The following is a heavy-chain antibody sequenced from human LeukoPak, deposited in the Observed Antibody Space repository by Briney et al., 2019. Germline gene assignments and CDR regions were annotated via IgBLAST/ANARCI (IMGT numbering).Heavy chain of an antibody. CDR3: AKDHDFVWGKNRLNWFDP. CDR2: ISGSGGST. Sequence: GGSLRLSCAASGFTFSSYSMNWVRQAPGKGLEWVSGISGSGGSTYHAVSVKGRFTISRDNSKNTLYLQMSSLRVEDTAVYYCAKDHDFVWGKNRLNWFDPWGQGTLVTVSS. J-gene: IGHJ5*02. D-gene: IGHD3-16*01. CDR1: GFTFSSYS. V-gene: IGHV3-23*01.